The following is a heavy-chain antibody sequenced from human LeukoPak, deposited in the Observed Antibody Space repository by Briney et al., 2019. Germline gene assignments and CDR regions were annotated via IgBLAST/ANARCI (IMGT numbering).Heavy chain of an antibody. D-gene: IGHD3-10*01. CDR3: VRVSSSGSGTVKAETFDI. Sequence: PSETLSLTCTVSGGSVSTSSYFWDWIRQPPGKGLEWIGTIYYSDSTYYNPSLKSRATISVDTSKNQFTLKLRSVTAADTAVYYCVRVSSSGSGTVKAETFDIWGQGTMVIVSS. CDR1: GGSVSTSSYF. CDR2: IYYSDST. J-gene: IGHJ3*02. V-gene: IGHV4-39*06.